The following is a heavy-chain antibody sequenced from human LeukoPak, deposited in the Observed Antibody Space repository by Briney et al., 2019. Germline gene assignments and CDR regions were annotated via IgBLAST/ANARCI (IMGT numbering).Heavy chain of an antibody. CDR3: TRFSSIAAAFDY. J-gene: IGHJ4*02. D-gene: IGHD6-13*01. Sequence: SETLSLTCTVSGGSISNYYWSWIRQPAGKGLEWIGRIYTSGTTHYNPSLKSRVTMSVDTSKNQFSLNLSSVTAADTAVYYCTRFSSIAAAFDYWGLGTLVTVSS. V-gene: IGHV4-4*07. CDR2: IYTSGTT. CDR1: GGSISNYY.